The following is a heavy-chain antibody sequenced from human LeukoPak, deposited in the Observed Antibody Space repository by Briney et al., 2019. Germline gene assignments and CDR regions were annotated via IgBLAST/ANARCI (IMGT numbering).Heavy chain of an antibody. CDR3: ARTMVRGVIYWFDP. D-gene: IGHD3-10*01. Sequence: GASVKVSCKASGYTFTGYYMHWVRQAPGQGLEWMGWINPNSGGTNYAQKFQGRVTVTRDTSISTAYMELSRLRSDDTAVYYCARTMVRGVIYWFDPWGQGTLVTVSS. J-gene: IGHJ5*02. V-gene: IGHV1-2*02. CDR1: GYTFTGYY. CDR2: INPNSGGT.